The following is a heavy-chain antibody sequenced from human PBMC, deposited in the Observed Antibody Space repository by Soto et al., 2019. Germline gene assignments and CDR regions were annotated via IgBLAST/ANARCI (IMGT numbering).Heavy chain of an antibody. J-gene: IGHJ6*02. CDR1: GYSFTSYW. V-gene: IGHV5-10-1*01. CDR2: IDPSDSYT. Sequence: GESLKISCQGSGYSFTSYWINWVRQMPGRGLEWMGRIDPSDSYTNYSPSFQGHVTISADKSTSTAYLQWSSLQASDTAIYYCARLGWGIAAGGPNYFYYYGMDVWGQGTAVTVSS. CDR3: ARLGWGIAAGGPNYFYYYGMDV. D-gene: IGHD6-13*01.